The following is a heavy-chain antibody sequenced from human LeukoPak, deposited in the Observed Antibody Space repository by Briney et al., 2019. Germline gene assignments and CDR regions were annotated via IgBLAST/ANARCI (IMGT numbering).Heavy chain of an antibody. D-gene: IGHD6-19*01. CDR2: ISGSGGST. CDR3: ATADSSGWYYFDY. J-gene: IGHJ4*02. Sequence: ETLSLTCAVSGGSISSNNWWGWVRQPPGKGLEWVSAISGSGGSTYYADSVKGRFTISRDNSKNTLYLQMNSLRAEDTAVYYCATADSSGWYYFDYWGQGTLVTVSS. V-gene: IGHV3-23*01. CDR1: GGSISSNN.